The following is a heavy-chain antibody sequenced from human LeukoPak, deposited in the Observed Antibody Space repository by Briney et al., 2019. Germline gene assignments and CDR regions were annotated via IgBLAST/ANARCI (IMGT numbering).Heavy chain of an antibody. CDR2: IRSEAHSGTT. D-gene: IGHD3-22*01. V-gene: IGHV3-49*03. J-gene: IGHJ4*02. CDR3: TDSSGYLLPDY. CDR1: GFTFRDYT. Sequence: PGRSLGLSCSASGFTFRDYTVSWFRQAPGKGLEWVGLIRSEAHSGTTEYATSVKDRFTISRDDSNSIAYLHMNSLKTEDTAVYYCTDSSGYLLPDYWGQGTLVTVSS.